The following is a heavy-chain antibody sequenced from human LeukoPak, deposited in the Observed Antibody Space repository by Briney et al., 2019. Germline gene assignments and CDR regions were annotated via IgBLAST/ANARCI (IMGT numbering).Heavy chain of an antibody. CDR2: INTNTGNP. CDR3: ARTSFKLPDY. Sequence: ASVKVSCKASGYTFISYAMNWVRQAPGQGLEWMGWINTNTGNPTYAQGFTGRFVFSLDTSVRKAYLQISSLKAEDTAVYYCARTSFKLPDYWGQGTLVTVSS. J-gene: IGHJ4*02. D-gene: IGHD1-7*01. V-gene: IGHV7-4-1*02. CDR1: GYTFISYA.